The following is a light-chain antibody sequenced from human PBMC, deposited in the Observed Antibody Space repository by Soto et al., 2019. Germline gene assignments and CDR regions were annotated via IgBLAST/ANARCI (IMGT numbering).Light chain of an antibody. Sequence: QSALTQPASVSGSPGQSITISCTGTSSDIGGYNFVSWYQHHPGRAPKLMIYEVSNRPSGVSNRFSGSKSGDTASLTISGLQAEDEADYYCTSYRTTTTLLHVFGTGTKVTVL. CDR2: EVS. CDR1: SSDIGGYNF. CDR3: TSYRTTTTLLHV. V-gene: IGLV2-14*01. J-gene: IGLJ1*01.